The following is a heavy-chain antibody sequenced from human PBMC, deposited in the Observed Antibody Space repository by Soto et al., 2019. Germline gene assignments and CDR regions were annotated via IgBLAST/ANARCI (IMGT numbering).Heavy chain of an antibody. CDR2: IYYSGST. J-gene: IGHJ5*02. Sequence: SETLSLTCTVSGGSISSYYWSWIRQPPGKGLEWIGYIYYSGSTNYNPSLKSRVTISVDTSKNQFSLKLSSATAADTAVYYCARRSGGARGWFDPWGQGTLVTFSS. CDR3: ARRSGGARGWFDP. D-gene: IGHD1-26*01. V-gene: IGHV4-59*08. CDR1: GGSISSYY.